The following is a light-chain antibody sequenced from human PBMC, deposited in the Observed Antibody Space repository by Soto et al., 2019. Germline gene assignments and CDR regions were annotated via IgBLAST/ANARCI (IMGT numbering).Light chain of an antibody. CDR3: QQYYSTPPT. V-gene: IGKV4-1*01. J-gene: IGKJ1*01. Sequence: DIVMTQSPDSLAVSLGERATINCKSSQNILYNSISKNYLAWYQQKPGQPPKLLIYWASTRESGVPDRFSGSGSGTDFTLTISSLQAEDVAVYYCQQYYSTPPTFGQGTKVESK. CDR1: QNILYNSISKNY. CDR2: WAS.